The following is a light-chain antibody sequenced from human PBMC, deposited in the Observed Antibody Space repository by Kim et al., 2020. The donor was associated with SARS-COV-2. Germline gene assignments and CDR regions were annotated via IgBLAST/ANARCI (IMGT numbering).Light chain of an antibody. Sequence: QSALTQPASVSGSPGQSITISCTGSNSDVGGYKSVSWYQQHPGKAPKLIIFDVGDRPSGISDRFSASKSGNTASLTISVIQAEDEAEYYCCSYTSSTTRVFGGGTKLTVL. CDR3: CSYTSSTTRV. CDR2: DVG. J-gene: IGLJ2*01. CDR1: NSDVGGYKS. V-gene: IGLV2-14*01.